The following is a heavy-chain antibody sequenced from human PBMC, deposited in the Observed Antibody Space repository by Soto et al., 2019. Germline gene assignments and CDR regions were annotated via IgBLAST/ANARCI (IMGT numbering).Heavy chain of an antibody. CDR2: SYYSGST. Sequence: QVQLQESGPGLVKPSQTLSLTCTVSGGSISSGDYYWSWIRQPPGKGLEWIGYSYYSGSTYYNPSLKIRVTISVDTSKNQLSLKLSSVTAADTAVYYCASQIVKATYYDYVWGSYRPKNFDYWGQGTLVTVSS. CDR3: ASQIVKATYYDYVWGSYRPKNFDY. CDR1: GGSISSGDYY. J-gene: IGHJ4*02. D-gene: IGHD3-16*02. V-gene: IGHV4-30-4*01.